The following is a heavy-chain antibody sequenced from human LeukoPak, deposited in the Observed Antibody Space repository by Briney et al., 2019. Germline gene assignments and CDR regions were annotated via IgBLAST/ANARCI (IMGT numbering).Heavy chain of an antibody. D-gene: IGHD3-3*01. J-gene: IGHJ5*02. V-gene: IGHV4-34*01. CDR1: GGSFSGYY. CDR2: INHSGST. CDR3: ARGGYDFWSGDWFDP. Sequence: PSETLSLTCAVYGGSFSGYYWSWIRQPPGKGLEWIGEINHSGSTNYNPSLKSRVTISVDTSKNQFSLKLSSVTAADTAVYYCARGGYDFWSGDWFDPWGLGTLVTVSS.